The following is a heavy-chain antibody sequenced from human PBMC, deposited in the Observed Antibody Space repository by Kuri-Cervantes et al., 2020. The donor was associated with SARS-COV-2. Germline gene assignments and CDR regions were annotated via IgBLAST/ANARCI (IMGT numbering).Heavy chain of an antibody. CDR3: ARGPYYDFWSGFDYYYYMDV. D-gene: IGHD3-3*01. J-gene: IGHJ6*03. CDR1: GYTFTSYY. Sequence: ASVKVSCKASGYTFTSYYMHWVRQAPGQGLEWMGITNPSGGSTSYAQKFQGRVTMTRDTSTSTVYMELSSLRSEDTAVYYCARGPYYDFWSGFDYYYYMDVWGKGTTVTVSS. V-gene: IGHV1-46*01. CDR2: TNPSGGST.